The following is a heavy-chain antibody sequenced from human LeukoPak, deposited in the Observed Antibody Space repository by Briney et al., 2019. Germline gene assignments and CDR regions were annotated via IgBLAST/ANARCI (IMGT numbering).Heavy chain of an antibody. CDR2: IYHSGST. Sequence: SGTLSLTCAVSGGSISSSNWWSWVRQPPGKGLEWIGEIYHSGSTNYNPSLKSRVTISVDTSKNQFSLKLSSVTAADTAVYYCARGRGIVVVPAAIRFDPWGQGTLVTVSS. D-gene: IGHD2-2*01. CDR3: ARGRGIVVVPAAIRFDP. J-gene: IGHJ5*02. CDR1: GGSISSSNW. V-gene: IGHV4-4*02.